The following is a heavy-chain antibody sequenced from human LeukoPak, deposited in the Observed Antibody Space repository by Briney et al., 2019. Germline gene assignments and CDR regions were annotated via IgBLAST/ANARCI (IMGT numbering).Heavy chain of an antibody. V-gene: IGHV4-39*02. CDR3: ARSSAAVPFDY. CDR1: GGSISGSSYY. J-gene: IGHJ4*02. Sequence: SETLSLTCTVSGGSISGSSYYWGWIRQPPGKGLEDIGSISYSGSTYYNPSLKSRVTISVDTSKNHFSLKLSSVTAADMAVYYCARSSAAVPFDYWGQGTLVTVSS. CDR2: ISYSGST. D-gene: IGHD6-13*01.